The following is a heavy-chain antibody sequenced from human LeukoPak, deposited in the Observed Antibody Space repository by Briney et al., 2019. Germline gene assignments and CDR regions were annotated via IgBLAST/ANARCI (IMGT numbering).Heavy chain of an antibody. J-gene: IGHJ4*02. CDR1: GGSISSYY. V-gene: IGHV4-59*08. CDR2: ICYSGST. Sequence: SETLSLTCTVSGGSISSYYWSWIRQPPGKGLEWIGYICYSGSTNYNPSLKSRVTISVDTSKNQFSLKLSSVTAADTAVYYCARHEVAARVYFDYWGQGTLVTVSS. CDR3: ARHEVAARVYFDY. D-gene: IGHD6-6*01.